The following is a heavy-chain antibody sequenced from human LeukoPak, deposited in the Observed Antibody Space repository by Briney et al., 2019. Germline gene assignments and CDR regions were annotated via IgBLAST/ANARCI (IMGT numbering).Heavy chain of an antibody. CDR2: SYYSGST. D-gene: IGHD2/OR15-2a*01. V-gene: IGHV4-59*01. J-gene: IGHJ6*02. CDR1: GGSISSYY. CDR3: AKGGSTNFYYGDV. Sequence: SETLSLTCTVSGGSISSYYWSWIRQTPGKGLEWIGDSYYSGSTNYNPSLKSRVTISVDTSKNQFSLKLSSVTAADTAVYYCAKGGSTNFYYGDVWGQGTTVTVSS.